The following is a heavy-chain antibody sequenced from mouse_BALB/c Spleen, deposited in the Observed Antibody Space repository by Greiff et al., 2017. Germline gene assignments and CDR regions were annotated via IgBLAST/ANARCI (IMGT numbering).Heavy chain of an antibody. D-gene: IGHD2-4*01. CDR1: GYSITSDYA. Sequence: EVKLQESGPGLVKPSQSLSLTCTVTGYSITSDYAWNWIRQFPGNKLEWMGYISYSGSTRYNPSLKSRISITRDTSKNQFFLQLNSVTTEDTATYYCARGYYDYEGAMDYWGQGTSVTVSS. CDR3: ARGYYDYEGAMDY. CDR2: ISYSGST. V-gene: IGHV3-2*02. J-gene: IGHJ4*01.